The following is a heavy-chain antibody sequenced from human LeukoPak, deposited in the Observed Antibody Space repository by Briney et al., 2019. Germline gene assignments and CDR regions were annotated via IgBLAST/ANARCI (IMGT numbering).Heavy chain of an antibody. CDR1: GFTYSNVW. Sequence: TGGSLRLSCAASGFTYSNVWMNWVRQAPGKGLEWVGRIKTNAEGGTLDYTAPVKGRFTISRDDSKNTLYLQMDSLEVEDTGMYYCTTGIDDEGGYWGQGILVTVSS. V-gene: IGHV3-15*07. CDR2: IKTNAEGGTL. J-gene: IGHJ4*02. CDR3: TTGIDDEGGY. D-gene: IGHD3-3*02.